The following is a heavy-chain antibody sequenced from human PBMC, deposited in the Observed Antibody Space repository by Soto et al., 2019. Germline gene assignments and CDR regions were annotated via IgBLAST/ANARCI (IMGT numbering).Heavy chain of an antibody. V-gene: IGHV1-18*01. CDR2: INTDNGNT. Sequence: QVQLMQSGAEVKNPGASVKVSCKASGYTFTRYGIGWARQAPGQGLEWMGWINTDNGNTNYAQYVTGIETRNTDTPTSTASMDLSNLTANDTAIYYCAMVDVFGTRSRQGVWGHGTTAIVSS. CDR1: GYTFTRYG. D-gene: IGHD2-8*01. CDR3: AMVDVFGTRSRQGV. J-gene: IGHJ6*02.